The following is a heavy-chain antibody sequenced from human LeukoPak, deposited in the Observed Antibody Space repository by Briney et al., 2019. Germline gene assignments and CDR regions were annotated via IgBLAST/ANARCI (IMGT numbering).Heavy chain of an antibody. CDR3: ARGAVAGIWWFDP. J-gene: IGHJ5*02. CDR1: GGTFSSYA. CDR2: IIPIFGTA. Sequence: SVKVSCKASGGTFSSYAISWVRQAPGQGLEWMGGIIPIFGTANYAQKFQGRVTITADKSTSTAYMELSSLRSEDTAVYYCARGAVAGIWWFDPWGQGTLVTVSS. D-gene: IGHD6-19*01. V-gene: IGHV1-69*06.